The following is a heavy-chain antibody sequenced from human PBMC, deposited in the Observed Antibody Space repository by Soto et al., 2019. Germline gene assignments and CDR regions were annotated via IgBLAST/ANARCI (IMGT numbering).Heavy chain of an antibody. V-gene: IGHV3-30*03. Sequence: QVQLVESGGGVVQPGRSLRLSCAASGFTFSSYGMHWVRQAPGKGLQWVAVISYDGSNKYYADSVKGRFTISRDNSKNTLYLQMHSLRAEDTDVYYCVGGYYFGDYWGQGTLVTVSS. D-gene: IGHD3-22*01. CDR2: ISYDGSNK. CDR1: GFTFSSYG. CDR3: VGGYYFGDY. J-gene: IGHJ4*02.